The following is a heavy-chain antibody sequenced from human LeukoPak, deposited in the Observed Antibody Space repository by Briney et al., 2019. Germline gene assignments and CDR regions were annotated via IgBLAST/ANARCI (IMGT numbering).Heavy chain of an antibody. J-gene: IGHJ2*01. Sequence: GASVKVSCKASGYTFTGYYLHWVRQAPGQGLEWMGLINLNSGGTNYAQRFQGRVTMTRDTSISTAYMELSRLRSDDTAVYYGARVGQEDWYFDLWGRGTLVTASS. CDR2: INLNSGGT. CDR3: ARVGQEDWYFDL. V-gene: IGHV1-2*02. CDR1: GYTFTGYY.